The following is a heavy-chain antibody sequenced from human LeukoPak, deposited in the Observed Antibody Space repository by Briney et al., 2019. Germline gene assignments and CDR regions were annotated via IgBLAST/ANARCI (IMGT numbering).Heavy chain of an antibody. Sequence: PSETLSLTCAVYGGSFSGYYWSWIRQPPGKGLEWIGEINHSGSTNYNPSLKSRVTISVDTSKNQFSLKLSSVTAADTAVYYCARMPLFSQSTYGSYLYGLDVWGQGNTVSVFS. V-gene: IGHV4-34*01. CDR1: GGSFSGYY. CDR2: INHSGST. J-gene: IGHJ6*02. CDR3: ARMPLFSQSTYGSYLYGLDV. D-gene: IGHD2/OR15-2a*01.